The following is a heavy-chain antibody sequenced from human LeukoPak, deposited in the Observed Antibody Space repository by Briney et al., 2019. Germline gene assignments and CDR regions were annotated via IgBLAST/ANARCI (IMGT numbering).Heavy chain of an antibody. CDR1: GGSISSYY. CDR2: ISHSGST. CDR3: ARDSTTRTTVTTYYYYGMDV. Sequence: TSGTLSLTCTVSGGSISSYYWSWIRQPPGKGLEWIGYISHSGSTNYNPSLKSRVTISVDTSKNQFSLKLSSVTAADTAVYYCARDSTTRTTVTTYYYYGMDVWGQGTTVTVSS. D-gene: IGHD4-17*01. V-gene: IGHV4-59*01. J-gene: IGHJ6*02.